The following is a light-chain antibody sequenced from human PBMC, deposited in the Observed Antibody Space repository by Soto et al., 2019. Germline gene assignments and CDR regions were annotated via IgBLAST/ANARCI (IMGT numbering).Light chain of an antibody. J-gene: IGKJ4*01. CDR1: HDVSRN. V-gene: IGKV1-33*01. CDR2: DAS. CDR3: QQYNSMLS. Sequence: DIQMTQSPSSLSASEGDRVTITCQSSHDVSRNLNWFQQKPGEAPQLLIYDASNLERGVPSRFSGSRSETDFTLTISSLQPEDVATYYCQQYNSMLSFGGGTEVEIK.